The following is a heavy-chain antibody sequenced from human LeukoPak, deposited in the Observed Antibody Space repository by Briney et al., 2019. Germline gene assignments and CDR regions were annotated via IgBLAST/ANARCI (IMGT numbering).Heavy chain of an antibody. D-gene: IGHD3-10*01. J-gene: IGHJ4*02. Sequence: GGSLRLSCAVSGFSFSIYWMSCVRQAPGQGLEWVASINQGGSETYYVDSVKGRFTISRDNAKNSLFLQLNSLRAEDTAVYYCARSSGVCTVDYWGQGSLVTVSS. CDR3: ARSSGVCTVDY. CDR1: GFSFSIYW. V-gene: IGHV3-7*01. CDR2: INQGGSET.